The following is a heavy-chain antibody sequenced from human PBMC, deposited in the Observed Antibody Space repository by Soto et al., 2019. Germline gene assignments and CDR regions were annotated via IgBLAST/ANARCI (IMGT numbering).Heavy chain of an antibody. Sequence: GASVKVSCKASGYTFTSYYMHWVRQAPGQGLEWMGIINPSGGSTSYAQKFQGRVTKTRDTSTSTVYMELSSLRSEDTAVYYCARDLAGTARFDYWGQGTLVTVSS. D-gene: IGHD1-1*01. V-gene: IGHV1-46*01. CDR3: ARDLAGTARFDY. CDR1: GYTFTSYY. J-gene: IGHJ4*02. CDR2: INPSGGST.